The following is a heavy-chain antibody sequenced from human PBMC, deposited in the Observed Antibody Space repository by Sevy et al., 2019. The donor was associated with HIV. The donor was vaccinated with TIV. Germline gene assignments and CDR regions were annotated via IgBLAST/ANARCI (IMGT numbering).Heavy chain of an antibody. Sequence: SETLSLTCTVSGASISSSGYYWGWIRQPPGKGLEWIASINYSGITFYNPSLKSRITISADTSKNQFSLDLKSVTAADTAIYYCAGPILTYNNGWSYYDYWGQRTVVTVSS. D-gene: IGHD6-19*01. V-gene: IGHV4-39*01. CDR1: GASISSSGYY. J-gene: IGHJ4*02. CDR3: AGPILTYNNGWSYYDY. CDR2: INYSGIT.